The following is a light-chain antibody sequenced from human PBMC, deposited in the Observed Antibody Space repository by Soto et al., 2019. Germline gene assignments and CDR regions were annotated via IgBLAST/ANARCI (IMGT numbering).Light chain of an antibody. Sequence: QSALTQPRSVSGSPGQSVTISCTGTSSDVGAYDYVSWYQQHPGQAPKLMIFDVSVRPSGIPDRFSGSKSGNTASLTISGLQAEDETDYYCCSYAGGYTDVFGSGTKLTVL. CDR2: DVS. J-gene: IGLJ1*01. V-gene: IGLV2-11*01. CDR1: SSDVGAYDY. CDR3: CSYAGGYTDV.